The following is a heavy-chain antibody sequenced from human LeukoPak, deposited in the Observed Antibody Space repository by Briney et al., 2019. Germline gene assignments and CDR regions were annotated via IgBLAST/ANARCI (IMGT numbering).Heavy chain of an antibody. CDR3: TTLNWNYGQNGY. Sequence: GGSLRLSCAASGFTFSSYAMSWVRQAPGKGLEGVSAISGSGGSTYYADSVKGRFTISRDNSKNTLYLQMNSLRAEDTAVYYCTTLNWNYGQNGYWGQGTLVTVSS. D-gene: IGHD1-7*01. V-gene: IGHV3-23*01. CDR1: GFTFSSYA. CDR2: ISGSGGST. J-gene: IGHJ4*02.